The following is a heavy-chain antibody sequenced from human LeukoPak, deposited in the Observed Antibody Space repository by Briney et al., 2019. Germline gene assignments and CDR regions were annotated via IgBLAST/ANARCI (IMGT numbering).Heavy chain of an antibody. CDR3: ARDRTMRGTIPEGAFEI. CDR2: IHSSGSSM. Sequence: GGSLRLSCAASGFTFSSFEMNWVRQAPGKGLEWISYIHSSGSSMYYADSVKGRFTISRDNAKNSLYLQMNSLRAEDRAVYYCARDRTMRGTIPEGAFEIWGQGTMVTVSS. CDR1: GFTFSSFE. V-gene: IGHV3-48*03. J-gene: IGHJ3*02. D-gene: IGHD1-14*01.